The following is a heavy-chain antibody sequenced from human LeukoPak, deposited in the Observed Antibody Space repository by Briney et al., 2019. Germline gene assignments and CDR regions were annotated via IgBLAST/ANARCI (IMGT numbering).Heavy chain of an antibody. CDR2: ISYDGSNK. D-gene: IGHD6-19*01. CDR3: AKRYSSGWGKGYYFDY. V-gene: IGHV3-30*18. CDR1: GFTFSSYG. Sequence: GGSLRLSYAASGFTFSSYGMHWVRQAPGKGLEWVAVISYDGSNKYYADSVKGRFTISRDNSKNTLYLQMNSLRAEDTAVYYCAKRYSSGWGKGYYFDYWGQGTLVTVSS. J-gene: IGHJ4*02.